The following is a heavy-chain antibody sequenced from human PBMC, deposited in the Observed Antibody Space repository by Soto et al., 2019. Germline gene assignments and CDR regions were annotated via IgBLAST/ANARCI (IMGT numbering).Heavy chain of an antibody. CDR1: GGSFSGYY. CDR3: AGPVRYSGSPYYCDC. V-gene: IGHV4-34*01. Sequence: SETLSLTCAVYGGSFSGYYWRWIRQPPGKGLEWIGEISHSGSTNYNPSLKSRVPISVDTSSSQFSLKQSSLNPAETALYSCAGPVRYSGSPYYCDCCDRRTRVTVAS. J-gene: IGHJ4*02. CDR2: ISHSGST. D-gene: IGHD5-12*01.